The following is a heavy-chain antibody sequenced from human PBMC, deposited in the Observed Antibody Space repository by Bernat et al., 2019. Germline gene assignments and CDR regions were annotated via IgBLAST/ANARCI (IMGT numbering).Heavy chain of an antibody. J-gene: IGHJ4*02. D-gene: IGHD4-11*01. V-gene: IGHV3-33*01. CDR2: IWYDGSNK. CDR3: ARVVYSNSNYFDY. CDR1: GFTFSSYG. Sequence: QVQLVESGGGVVQPGRSLRLSCAASGFTFSSYGMHWVRQAPGKGLEWVAVIWYDGSNKYYADSVKGRFTISGDNSKNTLYLQMNSLRAEDTAVYYCARVVYSNSNYFDYWGQGTLVTVSS.